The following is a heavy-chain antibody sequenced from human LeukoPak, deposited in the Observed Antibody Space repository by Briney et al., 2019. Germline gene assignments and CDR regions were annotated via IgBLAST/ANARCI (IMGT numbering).Heavy chain of an antibody. CDR1: GGSISSYY. Sequence: SETLSLTCTVSGGSISSYYWSWIRQPPGKGLEWIGYIYYSGSTNYNPSLKSRVTISVDTSKNQFSLKLSSVTAADTAVYYCARRRPSPLRYFDWLSGGDAFDIWGQGTMVTVSS. CDR2: IYYSGST. J-gene: IGHJ3*02. CDR3: ARRRPSPLRYFDWLSGGDAFDI. V-gene: IGHV4-59*08. D-gene: IGHD3-9*01.